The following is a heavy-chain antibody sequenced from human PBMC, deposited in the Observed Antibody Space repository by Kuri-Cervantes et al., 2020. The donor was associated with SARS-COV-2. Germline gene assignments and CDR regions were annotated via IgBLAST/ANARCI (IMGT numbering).Heavy chain of an antibody. Sequence: SETLSLTCTVSGGSVSSGSYYWSWIRQPPGKGLEWIGYIYYSGSTNYNPSLKSRVTISVDTSKNQFSLKLSSVTAADTAVYYCARARRWQQLVFPGVLQEHGLPWFDPWGQGTLVTVSS. J-gene: IGHJ5*02. V-gene: IGHV4-61*01. CDR1: GGSVSSGSYY. CDR2: IYYSGST. D-gene: IGHD6-13*01. CDR3: ARARRWQQLVFPGVLQEHGLPWFDP.